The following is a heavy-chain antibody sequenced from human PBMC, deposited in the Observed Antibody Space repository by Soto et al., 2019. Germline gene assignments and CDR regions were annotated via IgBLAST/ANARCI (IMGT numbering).Heavy chain of an antibody. D-gene: IGHD3-22*01. V-gene: IGHV1-69*13. J-gene: IGHJ4*02. CDR2: IIPIFGTA. Sequence: ASVKVSCKASGGTFSSYAISWVRQAPGQGLEWMGGIIPIFGTANYAQKFQGRVTITADESTSTAYMELSSLRSEDTAVYYCARGLSTYYYDSSGYYDGYFDYWGQGTLVNVSS. CDR1: GGTFSSYA. CDR3: ARGLSTYYYDSSGYYDGYFDY.